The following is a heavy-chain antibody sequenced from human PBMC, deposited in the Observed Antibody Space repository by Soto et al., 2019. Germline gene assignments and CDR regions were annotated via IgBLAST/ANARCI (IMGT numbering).Heavy chain of an antibody. J-gene: IGHJ4*02. Sequence: EVRLLEAGGGLKQPGGALRLSCAASGFTFKESAMNWVRQAPGKGLEWVASISDTGASTWYAESVRGRLSISRDNSKNTLYLQMNSVRGEDTAVYYCAKGRGNGWAWYFDKWGQGTLVTVSS. D-gene: IGHD6-19*01. CDR1: GFTFKESA. CDR3: AKGRGNGWAWYFDK. CDR2: ISDTGAST. V-gene: IGHV3-23*01.